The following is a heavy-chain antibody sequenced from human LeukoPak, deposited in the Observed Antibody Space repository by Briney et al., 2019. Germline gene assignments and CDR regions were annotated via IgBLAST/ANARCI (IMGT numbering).Heavy chain of an antibody. J-gene: IGHJ4*02. CDR1: GYTFTSYY. Sequence: ASVKVSCKASGYTFTSYYMHWVRQAPGQGLEWMGIINPSGGSTNYAQKFQGRVTMTRDTSTSTVYMELSGLRSEDTAVYYCARAHGHYYDSSGYYPLFDYWGQGTLVTVSS. V-gene: IGHV1-46*01. CDR3: ARAHGHYYDSSGYYPLFDY. CDR2: INPSGGST. D-gene: IGHD3-22*01.